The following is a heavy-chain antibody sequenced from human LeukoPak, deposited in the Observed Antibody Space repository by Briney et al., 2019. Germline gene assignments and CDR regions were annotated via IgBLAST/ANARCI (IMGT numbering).Heavy chain of an antibody. J-gene: IGHJ4*02. CDR3: AREDCGGDCYHY. V-gene: IGHV3-30*09. CDR2: ISYDGSNK. D-gene: IGHD2-21*02. CDR1: GFTFGSYA. Sequence: GGSLRLSCAASGFTFGSYAMHWVRQAPGKGLEWVAVISYDGSNKYYADSVKGRFAISRDNSKNTLYLQMNSLRAEDTAVYYCAREDCGGDCYHYWGQGTLVTVSS.